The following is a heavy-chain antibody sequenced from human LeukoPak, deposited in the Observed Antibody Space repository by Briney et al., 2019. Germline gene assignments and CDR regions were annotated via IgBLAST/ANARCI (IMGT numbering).Heavy chain of an antibody. J-gene: IGHJ6*02. Sequence: SVKVSCKASGGTFSSYAISWVRQAPGQGLEWMGGIIPIFGTANYAQKFQGRVTMTRDTSTSTVYMELSSLRSEDTAVYYCATGTIRFLEWLYPVGGFRYYYYGMDVWGQGTTVTVSS. CDR1: GGTFSSYA. V-gene: IGHV1-69*05. D-gene: IGHD3-3*01. CDR2: IIPIFGTA. CDR3: ATGTIRFLEWLYPVGGFRYYYYGMDV.